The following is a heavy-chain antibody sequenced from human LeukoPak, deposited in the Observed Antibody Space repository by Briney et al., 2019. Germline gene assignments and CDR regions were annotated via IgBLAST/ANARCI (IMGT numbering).Heavy chain of an antibody. V-gene: IGHV3-23*01. CDR3: AKPHTPYCSGGTCYLFDF. CDR2: IRNNGVSK. CDR1: GFTFSSYA. Sequence: PGGSLRLSCAASGFTFSSYAMSWVRQAPGKGLEWVSHIRNNGVSKSYADSVKGRYTISRDNSKNTLYLQLNSLRAEDTAVYYCAKPHTPYCSGGTCYLFDFWGQGTLVTVSS. D-gene: IGHD2-15*01. J-gene: IGHJ4*02.